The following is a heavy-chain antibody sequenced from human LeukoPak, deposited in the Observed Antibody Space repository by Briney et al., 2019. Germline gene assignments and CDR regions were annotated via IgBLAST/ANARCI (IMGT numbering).Heavy chain of an antibody. V-gene: IGHV3-33*08. D-gene: IGHD4-11*01. CDR2: AYGDGSSQ. Sequence: PGGSLRLSCAASGFDFSHYGMSWVRQSPGKGLEWVAVAYGDGSSQYYADSVKGRFSISKDISKNTLSLQMNSLRAEDTAVYSCATGGNFYYSHWGQGTLVTVSS. CDR3: ATGGNFYYSH. J-gene: IGHJ1*01. CDR1: GFDFSHYG.